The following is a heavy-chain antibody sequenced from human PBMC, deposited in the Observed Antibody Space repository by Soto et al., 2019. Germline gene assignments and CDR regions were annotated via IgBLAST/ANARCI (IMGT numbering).Heavy chain of an antibody. V-gene: IGHV4-59*08. J-gene: IGHJ4*02. Sequence: HVQLQESGPGLVKPSETLSLTCTAAGDSISSDYWSWIRQPPGKGLGWIGLIYYSGSINYNASLESRGAMSVDTSKNQFSLKLTSVPAAGPAMYYCARHWDWGSLGYWGQGTLVTVSS. D-gene: IGHD3-16*01. CDR2: IYYSGSI. CDR1: GDSISSDY. CDR3: ARHWDWGSLGY.